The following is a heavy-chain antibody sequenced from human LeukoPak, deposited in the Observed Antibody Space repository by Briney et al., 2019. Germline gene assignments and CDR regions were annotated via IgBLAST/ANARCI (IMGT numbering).Heavy chain of an antibody. Sequence: SETLSLTCTVSGGSISSYYWSWIRQPPGKRLEWIGYSYYSGSTNYNPSLKSRATISVDTSKNQFSLKLSSVTAADTAVYYCARHGYYDSSGYYGFDYWGQGTLVTVSS. V-gene: IGHV4-59*08. D-gene: IGHD3-22*01. J-gene: IGHJ4*02. CDR1: GGSISSYY. CDR3: ARHGYYDSSGYYGFDY. CDR2: SYYSGST.